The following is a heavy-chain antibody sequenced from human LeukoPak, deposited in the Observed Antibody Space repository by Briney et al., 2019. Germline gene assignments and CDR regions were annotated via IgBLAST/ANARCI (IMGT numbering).Heavy chain of an antibody. CDR1: GYTFTSYG. Sequence: ASVKVSCKASGYTFTSYGISWVRQAPGQGLEWMGWISAYNGNTNYAQKFQVRGTMTRDTSISTAYLELGSRRCEDTAVYYCATEPGSAAGYWGPGALVTVSS. CDR2: ISAYNGNT. CDR3: ATEPGSAAGY. V-gene: IGHV1-18*01. J-gene: IGHJ4*02. D-gene: IGHD1-26*01.